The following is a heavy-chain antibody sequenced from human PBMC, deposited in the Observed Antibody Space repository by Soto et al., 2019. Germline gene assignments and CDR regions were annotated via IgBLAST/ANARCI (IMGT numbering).Heavy chain of an antibody. V-gene: IGHV5-51*01. CDR3: ARPPMPGYSIHFNS. J-gene: IGHJ4*02. D-gene: IGHD2-15*01. Sequence: PXECLKISGKASGYILIDYGIGWVRQMPGKGLEWMGIVYPRDSDTRYSPSFQGQVTISADRSTGTAFLQWRSLKASDTALYYCARPPMPGYSIHFNSWGQGTLVT. CDR2: VYPRDSDT. CDR1: GYILIDYG.